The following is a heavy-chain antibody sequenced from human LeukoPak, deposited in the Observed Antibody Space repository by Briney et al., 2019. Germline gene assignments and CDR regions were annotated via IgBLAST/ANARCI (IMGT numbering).Heavy chain of an antibody. CDR2: ISGSGGST. CDR1: GFTFSGHG. D-gene: IGHD4-17*01. J-gene: IGHJ4*02. V-gene: IGHV3-23*01. Sequence: GGSLRLSCGASGFTFSGHGMRWVRQAPGKGLEWVSGISGSGGSTFYADSVKGRFTISRDNSKNTLYLQMNGLRAEDTAVYYCARHLDYGRSLVAFDYWGQGTLVTVSS. CDR3: ARHLDYGRSLVAFDY.